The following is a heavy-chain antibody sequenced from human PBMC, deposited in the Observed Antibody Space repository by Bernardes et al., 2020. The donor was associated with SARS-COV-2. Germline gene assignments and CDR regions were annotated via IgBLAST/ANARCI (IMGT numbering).Heavy chain of an antibody. CDR1: GDSISRSNYY. CDR2: IYYSGST. J-gene: IGHJ4*02. D-gene: IGHD2-15*01. CDR3: ARNRTQDCRGGICYSGFFDT. V-gene: IGHV4-39*01. Sequence: SETLSLTCSVSGDSISRSNYYWAWIRQSPGKGLEWLGSIYYSGSTHYKSSLKTRLTMSVDTSRNQFSLRLTSLTAADTAVYFCARNRTQDCRGGICYSGFFDTWGQGVLVSVSS.